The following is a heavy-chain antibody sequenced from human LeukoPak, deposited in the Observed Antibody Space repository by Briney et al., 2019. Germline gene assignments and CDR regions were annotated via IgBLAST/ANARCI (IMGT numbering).Heavy chain of an antibody. J-gene: IGHJ4*02. CDR2: IWYDGSNK. V-gene: IGHV3-33*01. CDR3: ARESVLLWFGEVERGYYFDY. Sequence: PGRSLRLSCAASGFTFSSYGMLGVRQAPGKGREWVAVIWYDGSNKYYADSVKGRFTISRDNSKNTLYLQMNSLRAEDTAVYYCARESVLLWFGEVERGYYFDYWGQGTLVTVSS. CDR1: GFTFSSYG. D-gene: IGHD3-10*01.